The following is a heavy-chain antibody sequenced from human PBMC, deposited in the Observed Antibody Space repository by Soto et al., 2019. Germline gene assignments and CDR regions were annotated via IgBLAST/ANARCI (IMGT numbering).Heavy chain of an antibody. Sequence: SLNLYLKCSGYIFTSYLIGLVRQMPRKGLEWMGIIYPGDSDTRYSPSFQGQVTISADKSISTAYLQWSSLKASDTAMYYCARMTDYDSPGGYFDYWGQGTLVTVSS. CDR1: GYIFTSYL. CDR3: ARMTDYDSPGGYFDY. J-gene: IGHJ4*02. D-gene: IGHD3-22*01. CDR2: IYPGDSDT. V-gene: IGHV5-51*01.